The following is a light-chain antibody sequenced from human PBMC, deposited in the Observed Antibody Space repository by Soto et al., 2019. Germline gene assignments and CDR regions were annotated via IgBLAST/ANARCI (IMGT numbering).Light chain of an antibody. J-gene: IGLJ1*01. CDR1: SSDVGGYNY. V-gene: IGLV2-14*01. CDR3: SSYTGSSTRYV. Sequence: QSALTQPASVSGSPGQSITISCTGTSSDVGGYNYVCWYQQHPGKAPKLMIYDVRNRPSGVSNRFSGSKSGNTASLTISGLQAEDEADYYCSSYTGSSTRYVFGTGTKLTVL. CDR2: DVR.